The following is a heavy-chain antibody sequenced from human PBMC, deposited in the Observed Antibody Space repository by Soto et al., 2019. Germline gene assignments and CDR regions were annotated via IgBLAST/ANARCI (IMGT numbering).Heavy chain of an antibody. V-gene: IGHV4-4*02. D-gene: IGHD6-13*01. Sequence: SETLSLTCAVSGGSISSSNWWSWVRQPPGKGLEWIGEIYHSGSTNYNPSLKSRVTISVDKSKNQFSLKLSSVTAADTAVYYCARHSIGGAAAGYYYYYGMDVWGQGTTVTVSS. J-gene: IGHJ6*02. CDR3: ARHSIGGAAAGYYYYYGMDV. CDR1: GGSISSSNW. CDR2: IYHSGST.